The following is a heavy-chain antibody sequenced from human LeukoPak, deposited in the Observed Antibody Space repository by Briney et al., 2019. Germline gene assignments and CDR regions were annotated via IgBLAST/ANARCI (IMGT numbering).Heavy chain of an antibody. V-gene: IGHV3-11*01. CDR3: ASYCSSTSCLGGNWFDP. J-gene: IGHJ5*02. Sequence: PGGSLRLSCAASGFTFSDYYMSWTRQAPGKGLEWVSYISSSGSTIYYADSVKGRFTISRDNAKNSLYLQMNSLRAEDTAVYYCASYCSSTSCLGGNWFDPWGQGTLVTVSS. CDR1: GFTFSDYY. D-gene: IGHD2-2*01. CDR2: ISSSGSTI.